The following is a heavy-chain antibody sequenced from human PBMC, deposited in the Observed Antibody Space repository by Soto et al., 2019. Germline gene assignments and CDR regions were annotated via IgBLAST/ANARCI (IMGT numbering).Heavy chain of an antibody. CDR2: IIPLFGTP. Sequence: SVKVSCKESGVTFSNYAINWVRQAPGQGLEWMGGIIPLFGTPNYAQKFQGRVTFTAHKSTSTAYMELRSLRSDDTAVYYCARGWETVGTTTPFAYWGQGTLVTV. J-gene: IGHJ4*02. CDR3: ARGWETVGTTTPFAY. V-gene: IGHV1-69*06. CDR1: GVTFSNYA. D-gene: IGHD1-26*01.